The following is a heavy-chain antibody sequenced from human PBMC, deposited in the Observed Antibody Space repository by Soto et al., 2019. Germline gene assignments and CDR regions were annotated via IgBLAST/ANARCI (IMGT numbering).Heavy chain of an antibody. CDR3: AARAYYYYGLDV. V-gene: IGHV4-30-2*01. Sequence: SETLSLTCTVSGGSITAHGYSWSWIRQPPGKAQEGIGYDYHNGNAYPKPSLKRRVTISLDGDKNQFSLEMTAVTAADTGLYCGAARAYYYYGLDVWGQGTTVTVSS. CDR2: DYHNGNA. CDR1: GGSITAHGYS. D-gene: IGHD3-16*01. J-gene: IGHJ6*02.